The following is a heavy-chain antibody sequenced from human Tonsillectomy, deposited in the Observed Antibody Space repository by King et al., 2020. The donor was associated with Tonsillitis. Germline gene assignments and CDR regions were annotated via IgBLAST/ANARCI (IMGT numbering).Heavy chain of an antibody. CDR3: TSTATGRFDY. Sequence: VQLVESGGGLVQPGGSLKLSCAASGFTFSGSAMHWVRQASGKGLEWVGRIRSKANSYATAHAASVKGRFTISRDDSKNTAYLQMNSLKTEDTAVYYCTSTATGRFDYWGQGTLVTVSS. J-gene: IGHJ4*02. D-gene: IGHD5-12*01. CDR2: IRSKANSYAT. V-gene: IGHV3-73*01. CDR1: GFTFSGSA.